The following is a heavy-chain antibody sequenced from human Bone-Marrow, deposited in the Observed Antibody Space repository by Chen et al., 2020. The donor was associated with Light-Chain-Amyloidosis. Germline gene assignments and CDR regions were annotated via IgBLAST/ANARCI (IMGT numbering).Heavy chain of an antibody. D-gene: IGHD2-8*02. V-gene: IGHV3-15*01. CDR1: GFTFNNAW. Sequence: EVQLVESGGGLINPGGSLRLSCAASGFTFNNAWMSWVRQAPGKGLEWVGRIKSTTDGETSDYAAPVKGRFTISRDDSTDTLYLQMDSLKTEDTAVYYCAIGTPGGYYQYYYMDVWGQGTTVIVSS. CDR2: IKSTTDGETS. J-gene: IGHJ6*03. CDR3: AIGTPGGYYQYYYMDV.